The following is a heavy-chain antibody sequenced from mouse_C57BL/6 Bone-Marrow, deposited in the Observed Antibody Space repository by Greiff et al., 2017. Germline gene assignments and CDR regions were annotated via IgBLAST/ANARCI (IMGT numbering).Heavy chain of an antibody. V-gene: IGHV1-82*01. D-gene: IGHD6-5*01. CDR3: ARAPYAPWFAY. CDR2: IYPGDGYT. J-gene: IGHJ3*01. CDR1: GYAFSSSW. Sequence: QVQLQQSGPELVKPGASVKISCKASGYAFSSSWMNWVKQRPGKGLEWIGRIYPGDGYTSYNGKFKGKATLTADKSSSTAYMQLSSLTSEDSAVYVCARAPYAPWFAYWGQGTLVTVSA.